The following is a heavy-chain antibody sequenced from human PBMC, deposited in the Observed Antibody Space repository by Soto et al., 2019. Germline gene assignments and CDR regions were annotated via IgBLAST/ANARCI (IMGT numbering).Heavy chain of an antibody. CDR3: ARYGHYYDRSGHDGFDI. CDR2: ISSSSSYM. V-gene: IGHV3-21*01. CDR1: AGTSVGYG. J-gene: IGHJ3*02. D-gene: IGHD3-22*01. Sequence: IVWCGVAAGTSVGYGGSRISPKQGKGLEWVSSISSSSSYMYYADSVKGRFTISRDNAKNSLYLQMNSLRAEDTAVYYCARYGHYYDRSGHDGFDIPGQGTIVSVSS.